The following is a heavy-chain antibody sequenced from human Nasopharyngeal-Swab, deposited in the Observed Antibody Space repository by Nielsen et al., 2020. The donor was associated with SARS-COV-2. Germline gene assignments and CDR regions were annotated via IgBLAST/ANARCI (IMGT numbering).Heavy chain of an antibody. CDR1: GFTFSSYS. Sequence: GESLKISCAASGFTFSSYSMNWVRQAPGKGLEWVSSISSSSTIYYADSVKGRFTISRDNAKNSLYLQMNSLRAEDTAVYYCARGMWFRELSTTFYYYGMDVWGQGTTVTVSS. CDR3: ARGMWFRELSTTFYYYGMDV. D-gene: IGHD3-10*01. V-gene: IGHV3-69-1*01. CDR2: ISSSSTI. J-gene: IGHJ6*02.